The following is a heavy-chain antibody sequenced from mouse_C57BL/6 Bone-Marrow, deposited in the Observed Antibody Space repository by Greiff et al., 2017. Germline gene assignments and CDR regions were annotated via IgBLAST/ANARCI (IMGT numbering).Heavy chain of an antibody. D-gene: IGHD1-1*01. V-gene: IGHV5-6*01. Sequence: EVKLVESGGDLVKPGGSLKLSCAASGFTFSSYGMSWVRQTPDKRLEWVATISSGGSYTYYPDSVKGRFHISRDNAKNTLDLQMSSLKSEDTAMYYCARHYPTVVPGDYWGQGTSVTVSS. CDR2: ISSGGSYT. CDR1: GFTFSSYG. J-gene: IGHJ4*01. CDR3: ARHYPTVVPGDY.